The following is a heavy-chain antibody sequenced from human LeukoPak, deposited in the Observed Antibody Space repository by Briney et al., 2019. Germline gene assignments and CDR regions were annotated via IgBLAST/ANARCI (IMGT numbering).Heavy chain of an antibody. J-gene: IGHJ4*02. CDR1: GYTFTGYF. D-gene: IGHD6-19*01. V-gene: IGHV1-2*02. Sequence: GASVKVSCTASGYTFTGYFMHWGRQAPGQGLEWMGWINPNSGGTNFSQKFQGRVTMTRDTSISTAYMELSRLRSDDRAVYYCATGIAVAGYDYWGQGTLVTVSS. CDR3: ATGIAVAGYDY. CDR2: INPNSGGT.